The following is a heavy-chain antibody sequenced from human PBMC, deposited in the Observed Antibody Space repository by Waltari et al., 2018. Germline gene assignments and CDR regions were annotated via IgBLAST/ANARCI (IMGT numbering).Heavy chain of an antibody. Sequence: QVQLQQWGAGLLKPSETLSLTCAVYGGSFSGYYWSWIRQPPGKGLEWIGEINHSGSTNYNPSLKRRVTISVDTSKNQFSLKLSSVTAADTAVYYCARLPLYSSSSAAFDIWGQGTMVTVSS. CDR1: GGSFSGYY. CDR2: INHSGST. J-gene: IGHJ3*02. D-gene: IGHD6-6*01. V-gene: IGHV4-34*01. CDR3: ARLPLYSSSSAAFDI.